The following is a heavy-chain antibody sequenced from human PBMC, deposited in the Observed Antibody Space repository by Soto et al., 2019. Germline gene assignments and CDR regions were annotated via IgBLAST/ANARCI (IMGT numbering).Heavy chain of an antibody. CDR2: INPNSGGT. D-gene: IGHD5-12*01. CDR1: GYTFTGYY. CDR3: ARGDIVDTIFRYYGMDV. V-gene: IGHV1-2*04. J-gene: IGHJ6*02. Sequence: ASVKVSCKASGYTFTGYYMHWVRQAPGQGLEWMGWINPNSGGTNYAQKFQGWVTMTRDTSISTAYMELSRLRSDDTAVYYCARGDIVDTIFRYYGMDVWGQGTTVTVSS.